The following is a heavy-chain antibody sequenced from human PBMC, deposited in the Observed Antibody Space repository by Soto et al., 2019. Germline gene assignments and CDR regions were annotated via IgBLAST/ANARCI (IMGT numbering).Heavy chain of an antibody. V-gene: IGHV4-59*01. CDR2: IYYSGST. CDR3: ARGRRDYAFWSGYYTPEGYYYGMDV. J-gene: IGHJ6*04. D-gene: IGHD3-3*01. Sequence: KPSETLSLTCTVSGGSISSYYWSWIRQPPGKGLEWIGYIYYSGSTNYNPSLKSRVTISVDTSKNQFSLKLSSVAAADTAVYYCARGRRDYAFWSGYYTPEGYYYGMDVWGKGTTVTXS. CDR1: GGSISSYY.